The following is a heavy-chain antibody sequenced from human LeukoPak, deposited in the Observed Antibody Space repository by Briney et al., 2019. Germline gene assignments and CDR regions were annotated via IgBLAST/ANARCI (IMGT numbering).Heavy chain of an antibody. Sequence: GGSLRLSCAASGFTFSSYGMHWVRQAPGKGLEWVAFIRYDGSNKYYADSVKGRFTISRDNSKKTLYLQMNSLRAEDTAVYYCAKDRLRGFWSGYFDYWGQGTLVTVSS. CDR1: GFTFSSYG. CDR3: AKDRLRGFWSGYFDY. D-gene: IGHD3-3*01. CDR2: IRYDGSNK. V-gene: IGHV3-30*02. J-gene: IGHJ4*02.